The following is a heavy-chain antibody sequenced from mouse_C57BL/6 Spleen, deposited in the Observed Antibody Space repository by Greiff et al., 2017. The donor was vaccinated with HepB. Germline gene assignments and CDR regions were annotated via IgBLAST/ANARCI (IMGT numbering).Heavy chain of an antibody. Sequence: QVQLKQSGAELVRPGTSVKVSCKASGYAFTNYLIEWVKQRPGQGLEWIGVINPGSGGTNYNEKFKGKATLTADKSSSTAYMQLSSLTSEDSAVYFCARLNDYYGSSNYYAMDYWGQGTSVTVSS. D-gene: IGHD1-1*01. CDR1: GYAFTNYL. CDR3: ARLNDYYGSSNYYAMDY. V-gene: IGHV1-54*01. CDR2: INPGSGGT. J-gene: IGHJ4*01.